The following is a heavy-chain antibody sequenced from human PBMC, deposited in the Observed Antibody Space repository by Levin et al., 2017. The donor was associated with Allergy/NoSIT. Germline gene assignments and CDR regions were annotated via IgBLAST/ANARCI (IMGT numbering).Heavy chain of an antibody. D-gene: IGHD1-7*01. CDR2: IIPIFGTA. V-gene: IGHV1-69*06. CDR3: ATGGGYNWNYTPFDY. Sequence: KISCKASGGTFSSYAISWVRQAPGQGLEWMGGIIPIFGTANYAQKFQGRVTITADKSTSTAYMELSSLRSEDTAVYYCATGGGYNWNYTPFDYWGQGTLVTVSS. CDR1: GGTFSSYA. J-gene: IGHJ4*02.